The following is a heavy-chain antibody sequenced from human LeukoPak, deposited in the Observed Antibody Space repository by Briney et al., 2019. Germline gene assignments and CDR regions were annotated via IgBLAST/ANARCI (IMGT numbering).Heavy chain of an antibody. CDR3: AKDEAMVESLFDY. J-gene: IGHJ4*02. V-gene: IGHV3-9*01. CDR1: GFTFDDYA. D-gene: IGHD5-18*01. Sequence: PGRSLRLSCAASGFTFDDYAMHWVRQAPGKGLEWVSGISWNSGSIGYADSVKGRFTISRDNAKNSLYLQMNSLRAEDTALYYCAKDEAMVESLFDYWGQGTLVTFSS. CDR2: ISWNSGSI.